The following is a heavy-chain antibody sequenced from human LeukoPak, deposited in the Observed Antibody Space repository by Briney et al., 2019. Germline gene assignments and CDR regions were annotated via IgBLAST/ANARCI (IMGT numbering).Heavy chain of an antibody. CDR2: ISSSSSYI. J-gene: IGHJ3*02. V-gene: IGHV3-21*01. CDR3: ASPASHYAFDI. CDR1: GFTFSSYS. Sequence: GGSLRLSCAAPGFTFSSYSMNRVRQAPGKGLEWVSSISSSSSYIYYADSVKGRFTISRDNAKNSLYLQMNSLRAEDTAVYYCASPASHYAFDIWGQGTMVTVSS.